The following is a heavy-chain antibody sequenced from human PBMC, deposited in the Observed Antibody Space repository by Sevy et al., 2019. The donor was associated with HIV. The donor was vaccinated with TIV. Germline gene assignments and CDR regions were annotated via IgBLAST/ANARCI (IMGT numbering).Heavy chain of an antibody. V-gene: IGHV1-18*01. J-gene: IGHJ4*02. CDR1: GYTFTSYG. Sequence: ASVKVSCKASGYTFTSYGISWVRQAPGQGLEWMGWISAYNGNTNYAQKLQGRVTMTTDTSTSTAYMELRSLRSDDTAVYYCARETSIAVAGPFDYWGQGTLVTVSS. D-gene: IGHD6-19*01. CDR2: ISAYNGNT. CDR3: ARETSIAVAGPFDY.